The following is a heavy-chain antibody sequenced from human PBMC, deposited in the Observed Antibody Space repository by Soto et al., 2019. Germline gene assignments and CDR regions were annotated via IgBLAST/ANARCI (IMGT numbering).Heavy chain of an antibody. D-gene: IGHD4-17*01. Sequence: SETLSLTCTVSVGSISSSSYYWGWIRQPPGKGLEWIGSIYYSGSTYYNPSLKSRVTISVDTSKNQFSLKLSSVTAADTAVYYCARHGDYVHQTVWVVGKKIYGMDVWGQGTTVTVSS. J-gene: IGHJ6*02. CDR1: VGSISSSSYY. CDR3: ARHGDYVHQTVWVVGKKIYGMDV. CDR2: IYYSGST. V-gene: IGHV4-39*01.